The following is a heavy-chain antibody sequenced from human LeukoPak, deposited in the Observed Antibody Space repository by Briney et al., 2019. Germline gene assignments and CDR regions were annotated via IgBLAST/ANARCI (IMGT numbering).Heavy chain of an antibody. Sequence: SETLSLTCTVSGGSISSSSYYWGWIRHPPGKGLEWIGSIYYSGSTYYNPSLKSRVTISVDTAKNQFSLKLSFVTAADTAVYYCARRALSGDYDYWGQGTLVTVSS. J-gene: IGHJ4*02. CDR1: GGSISSSSYY. CDR2: IYYSGST. D-gene: IGHD4-17*01. V-gene: IGHV4-39*01. CDR3: ARRALSGDYDY.